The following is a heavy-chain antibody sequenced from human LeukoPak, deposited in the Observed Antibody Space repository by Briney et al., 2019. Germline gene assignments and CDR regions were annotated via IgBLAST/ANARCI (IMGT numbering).Heavy chain of an antibody. D-gene: IGHD6-19*01. CDR1: GGSFSGYY. V-gene: IGHV4-34*01. CDR2: INHSGST. Sequence: SETLSLTCAVYGGSFSGYYWSWIRQPPGKGLEWIGEINHSGSTNYNPSLKSRVTISVDTSKNQFSLKLSSVTAADTAVYYCARGFLAVAGTYYYYYYMDVWGKGTTVTVSS. CDR3: ARGFLAVAGTYYYYYYMDV. J-gene: IGHJ6*03.